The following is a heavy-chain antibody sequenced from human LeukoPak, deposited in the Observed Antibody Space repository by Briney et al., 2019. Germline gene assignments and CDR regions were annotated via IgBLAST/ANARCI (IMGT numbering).Heavy chain of an antibody. CDR3: ARGLDTYKSGVD. Sequence: SETLSLTCAVYGGSFSGYYCTWIRQPPGKGLEWIGEIHPSGSTNYNPSLMSRVTLSLDTSQNQFSLRLSSVTAADTAVYFCARGLDTYKSGVDWGQGTLVTVSS. D-gene: IGHD1-26*01. V-gene: IGHV4-34*01. J-gene: IGHJ4*02. CDR2: IHPSGST. CDR1: GGSFSGYY.